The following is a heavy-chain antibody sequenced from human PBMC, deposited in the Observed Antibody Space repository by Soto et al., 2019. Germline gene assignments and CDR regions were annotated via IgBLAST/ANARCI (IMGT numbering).Heavy chain of an antibody. CDR2: ISYDGNNK. D-gene: IGHD4-17*01. V-gene: IGHV3-30*03. CDR1: GFIFSTYG. J-gene: IGHJ4*02. CDR3: AKDLLLTTITTVGD. Sequence: QVQLVESGGGVVQPGRSLRLSCAASGFIFSTYGMHWVRQAPGKGLEWLSVISYDGNNKYYADSVKGRFTISRDNSKNTLWLQMDSLRTEDTAVXXXAKDLLLTTITTVGDWGQGTLVTVSS.